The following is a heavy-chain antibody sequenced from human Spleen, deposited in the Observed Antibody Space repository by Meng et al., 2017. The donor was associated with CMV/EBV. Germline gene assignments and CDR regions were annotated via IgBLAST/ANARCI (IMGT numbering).Heavy chain of an antibody. Sequence: GESLKISCAASGFTFSSYGMHWVRQAPGKGLEWVAFIRYDGSNKYYADSVKGRFTISRDNSKNTLYLQMNSLRAEDTAVYYCATYLGAFYAFWSGDRTSWYYGLDVWGQGTTVTVSS. CDR3: ATYLGAFYAFWSGDRTSWYYGLDV. CDR2: IRYDGSNK. V-gene: IGHV3-30*02. D-gene: IGHD3-3*01. CDR1: GFTFSSYG. J-gene: IGHJ6*02.